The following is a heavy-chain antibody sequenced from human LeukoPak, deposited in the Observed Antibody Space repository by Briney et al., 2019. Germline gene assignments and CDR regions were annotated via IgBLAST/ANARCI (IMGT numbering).Heavy chain of an antibody. CDR2: IHDTGRT. V-gene: IGHV4-59*01. CDR3: ARLLDYDNSGDPDTFDI. CDR1: GGSISNNY. J-gene: IGHJ3*02. Sequence: KTSETLSLTCTVSGGSISNNYWSWIRQPPGKGREWIAFIHDTGRTRYNPSLQSRVTISRDTSKSHFSLKISSLRAADTAVYYCARLLDYDNSGDPDTFDIWGQGTMVTVS. D-gene: IGHD3-22*01.